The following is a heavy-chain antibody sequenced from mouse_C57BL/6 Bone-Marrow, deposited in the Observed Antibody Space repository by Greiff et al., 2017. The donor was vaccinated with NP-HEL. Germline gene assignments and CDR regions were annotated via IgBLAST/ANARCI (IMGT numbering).Heavy chain of an antibody. V-gene: IGHV2-5*01. D-gene: IGHD4-1*01. CDR1: GFSLTSYG. CDR3: AKNCGLGYYYAMDY. J-gene: IGHJ4*01. Sequence: QVQLQQSGPGLVQPSQSLSITCTVSGFSLTSYGVHWVRQSPGKGLEWLGVIWRGGSTDYNAAFMSRLSITKDNSKSQVFFKMNSLQADDTAIYDCAKNCGLGYYYAMDYWGQGTSVTVSS. CDR2: IWRGGST.